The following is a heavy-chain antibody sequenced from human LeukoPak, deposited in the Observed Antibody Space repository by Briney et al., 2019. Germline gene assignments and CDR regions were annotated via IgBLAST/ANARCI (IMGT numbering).Heavy chain of an antibody. V-gene: IGHV4-34*01. J-gene: IGHJ6*03. Sequence: SETLSLTCAVYGGSFSGYYWSWIRQPPGKGLEWIGEINHSGSTNYNPSLKSRVTISVDKSKNQFSLKLSSVTAADTAVYYCARDRRYYYYYYYMDVWGKGTTVTVSS. CDR1: GGSFSGYY. CDR2: INHSGST. CDR3: ARDRRYYYYYYYMDV.